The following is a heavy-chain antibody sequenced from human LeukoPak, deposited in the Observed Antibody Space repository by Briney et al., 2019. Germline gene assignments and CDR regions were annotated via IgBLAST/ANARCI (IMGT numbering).Heavy chain of an antibody. V-gene: IGHV1-18*03. Sequence: ASVKVSCKASGYTFTSYGISWVRQAPGQGREWMGWISAYNGNTNYAQKLQGRVTMTTDTSASTAYMELSSLRSEDMAVYYCARDQDYGDSGVFDYWGQGTLVTVSS. J-gene: IGHJ4*02. CDR2: ISAYNGNT. CDR3: ARDQDYGDSGVFDY. CDR1: GYTFTSYG. D-gene: IGHD4-17*01.